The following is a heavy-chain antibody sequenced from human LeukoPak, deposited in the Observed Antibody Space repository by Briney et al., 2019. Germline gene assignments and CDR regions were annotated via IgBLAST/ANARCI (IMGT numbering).Heavy chain of an antibody. CDR1: GGSFSGYY. J-gene: IGHJ3*02. CDR3: ARGHGRSYAHYAFDI. V-gene: IGHV4-34*01. D-gene: IGHD2-2*01. CDR2: INHSGST. Sequence: SETLSLTCAVYGGSFSGYYWSWIRQPPGKGLEWIGEINHSGSTKYNPSLQSRVTISVDKSTNHFSLKLRSVTAADTDVYYCARGHGRSYAHYAFDIWGQGTMVTVSS.